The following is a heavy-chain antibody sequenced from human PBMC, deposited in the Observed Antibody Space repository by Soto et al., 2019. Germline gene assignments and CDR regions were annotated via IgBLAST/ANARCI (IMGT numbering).Heavy chain of an antibody. J-gene: IGHJ4*02. CDR3: ARNRDYDILTGYLPLGY. Sequence: QVQLVQSGAEVKKPGSSVKVSCKASGGTFSSYTISWVRQASGQGLEWMGRIIPILGIANYAQKFQGRVTITADKSTSTAYMELSSLRSEDTAVYYCARNRDYDILTGYLPLGYWGQGTLVTVSS. CDR2: IIPILGIA. CDR1: GGTFSSYT. D-gene: IGHD3-9*01. V-gene: IGHV1-69*02.